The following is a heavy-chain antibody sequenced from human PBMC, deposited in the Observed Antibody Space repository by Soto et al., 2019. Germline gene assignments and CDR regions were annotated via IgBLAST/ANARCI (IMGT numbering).Heavy chain of an antibody. Sequence: VKVSCKASGGTFSSYAISWVRQAPGQGLEWMGGIIPIFGTANYAQKFQGRVTITADESTSTAYMELSSLRSEDTAVYYCRTYYYDSSPYYGMDVWGQGTTVTVLL. CDR1: GGTFSSYA. D-gene: IGHD3-22*01. V-gene: IGHV1-69*01. J-gene: IGHJ6*02. CDR2: IIPIFGTA. CDR3: RTYYYDSSPYYGMDV.